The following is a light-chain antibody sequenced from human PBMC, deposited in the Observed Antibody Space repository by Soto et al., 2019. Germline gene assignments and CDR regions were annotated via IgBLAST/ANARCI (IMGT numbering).Light chain of an antibody. CDR3: QQYTPALT. Sequence: EIVLTQSPGTLSLSPGERATLSCRASQTVNNNYLAWYQQRPGQAPRLLIYGASSRAAGIPDRFSGSGSGTDFTLTIRRLEPEDFAVYYCQQYTPALTFGGGTKVGIK. CDR2: GAS. V-gene: IGKV3-20*01. J-gene: IGKJ4*01. CDR1: QTVNNNY.